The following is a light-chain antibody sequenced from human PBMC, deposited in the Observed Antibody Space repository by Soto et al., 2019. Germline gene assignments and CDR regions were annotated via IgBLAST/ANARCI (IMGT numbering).Light chain of an antibody. CDR3: QQRSNWPLT. V-gene: IGKV3-11*01. CDR2: DAS. CDR1: QSVGNS. J-gene: IGKJ3*01. Sequence: EIVLTQSPGTLSLSPGERATLSCRASQSVGNSFAWYQQKPGQAPRLLIYDASDRATGIPARFSGSGSGTDFTLTISSLEPEDFAVYYCQQRSNWPLTFGPGTKVDIK.